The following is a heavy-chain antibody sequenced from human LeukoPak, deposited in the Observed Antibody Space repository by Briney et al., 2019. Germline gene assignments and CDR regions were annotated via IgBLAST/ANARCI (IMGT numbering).Heavy chain of an antibody. J-gene: IGHJ4*02. D-gene: IGHD3-22*01. CDR3: ARGGSSGYYYGGDYFDY. V-gene: IGHV3-30*03. CDR2: ISYDGSNK. Sequence: GGSLRLSCAASGFTFSSYGMHWVRQAPGKGLEWVAVISYDGSNKYYADSVKGRFTISRDNSKNTLYLQMNSLRDEDTAVYYCARGGSSGYYYGGDYFDYWGQGTLVTVSS. CDR1: GFTFSSYG.